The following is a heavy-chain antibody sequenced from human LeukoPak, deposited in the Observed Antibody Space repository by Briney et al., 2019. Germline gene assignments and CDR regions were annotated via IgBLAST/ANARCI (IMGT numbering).Heavy chain of an antibody. V-gene: IGHV1-8*01. CDR2: MNPGSGDT. D-gene: IGHD3-10*01. CDR3: AREEYLSGSYVDD. Sequence: ASVKVSCKASGYTFTTHDLTWVRQATGQGLEWMGWMNPGSGDTAYAQKFQGRVTMTADTSTSTVYMELRSPTSDDTAVYYCAREEYLSGSYVDDWGQGTLVTVSS. J-gene: IGHJ4*02. CDR1: GYTFTTHD.